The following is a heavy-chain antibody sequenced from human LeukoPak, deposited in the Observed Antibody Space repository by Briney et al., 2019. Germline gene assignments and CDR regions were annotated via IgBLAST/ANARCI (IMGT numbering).Heavy chain of an antibody. V-gene: IGHV4-39*01. CDR2: IYYSGST. Sequence: ASETLSLTCTVSGGSISSSSDYWGWIRQPPGKGLEWIGSIYYSGSTYYNPSLKSRVTISVDTSKNQFPLKLSSVTAADTAVYYCARPIYYQDAFDIWGQGTMVTVSS. J-gene: IGHJ3*02. CDR3: ARPIYYQDAFDI. CDR1: GGSISSSSDY. D-gene: IGHD3-22*01.